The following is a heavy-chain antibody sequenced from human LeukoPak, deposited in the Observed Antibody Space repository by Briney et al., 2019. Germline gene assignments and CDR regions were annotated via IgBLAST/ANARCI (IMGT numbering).Heavy chain of an antibody. CDR3: ARGKGDYVTVFDS. V-gene: IGHV3-53*01. J-gene: IGHJ4*02. D-gene: IGHD4-17*01. CDR1: GFTFSSNY. Sequence: PGGSLRLSCAASGFTFSSNYMTWVRQAPGKGLEWVSVIYSGGSTYYSDSVKGRFIISRDDSKNTLYLQMNSLRAEDTAVYFCARGKGDYVTVFDSWGQGTLVTVSS. CDR2: IYSGGST.